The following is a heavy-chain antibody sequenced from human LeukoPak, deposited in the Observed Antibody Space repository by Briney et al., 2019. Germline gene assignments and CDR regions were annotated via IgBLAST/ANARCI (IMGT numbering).Heavy chain of an antibody. CDR2: ISWNSGNI. Sequence: GGSLRLSCAASGFTFGIYAMHWVRQAPGKGLEWVSGISWNSGNIEYADSVTGRFTISRDNAKNSLYLQINSLRAEDTALYYCAKDLSGGGSFSQIDYWGQGTLVTVSS. CDR1: GFTFGIYA. V-gene: IGHV3-9*01. J-gene: IGHJ4*02. D-gene: IGHD2-15*01. CDR3: AKDLSGGGSFSQIDY.